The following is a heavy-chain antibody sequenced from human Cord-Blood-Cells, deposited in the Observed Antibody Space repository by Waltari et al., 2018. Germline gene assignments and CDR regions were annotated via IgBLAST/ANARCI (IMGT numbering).Heavy chain of an antibody. D-gene: IGHD3-9*01. CDR3: ARVLTLSSAYYFDY. Sequence: EVQLVESGGGLVQPGGSLRLSCAASGFTFSSYSMNWVRQAPGKGLEWVSYIGSGSSTIYYADAVKCRFTIARDNAKNSLYLQMNSLRDEDTAVYYCARVLTLSSAYYFDYWGQGTLVTVSS. CDR1: GFTFSSYS. J-gene: IGHJ4*02. CDR2: IGSGSSTI. V-gene: IGHV3-48*02.